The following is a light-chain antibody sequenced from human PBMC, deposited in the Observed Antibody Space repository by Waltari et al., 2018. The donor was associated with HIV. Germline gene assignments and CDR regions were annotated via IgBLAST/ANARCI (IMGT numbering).Light chain of an antibody. CDR1: QSVSSSY. Sequence: RRAIQSVSSSYCALYQQQPGQGPRLLNYGAASRAPGIPDRFRGSWSGTDFTHTISSLEPEDFSVYYFQQYGSSPTFGQG. V-gene: IGKV3-20*01. J-gene: IGKJ5*01. CDR3: QQYGSSPT. CDR2: GAA.